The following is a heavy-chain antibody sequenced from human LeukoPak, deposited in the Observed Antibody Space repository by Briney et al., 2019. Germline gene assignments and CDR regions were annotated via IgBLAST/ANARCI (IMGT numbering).Heavy chain of an antibody. J-gene: IGHJ4*02. CDR3: AGDLIKSPPGGTFDY. V-gene: IGHV1-46*01. D-gene: IGHD3-16*01. Sequence: ASVKVSCKASGYTFTSYYMHWVRQAPGQGLEWMGIINPSGGSTSYAQKFQGRVTMTRDMSTSTVYMELSSLRSEDTAVYYCAGDLIKSPPGGTFDYWGQGTLVTVSS. CDR2: INPSGGST. CDR1: GYTFTSYY.